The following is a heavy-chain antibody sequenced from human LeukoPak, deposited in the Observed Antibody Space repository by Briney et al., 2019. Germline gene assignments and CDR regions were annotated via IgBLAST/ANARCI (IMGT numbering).Heavy chain of an antibody. CDR2: IKQDGTQS. CDR3: ARLRPYSSTWYAHYGMDV. D-gene: IGHD6-13*01. V-gene: IGHV3-7*04. J-gene: IGHJ6*02. Sequence: GGSLRLSCVASGFTFSSYWMSWVRQAPGKGLEWVANIKQDGTQSTYVDSVKGRFTISRDNAKNSLYLQMNSLRADETAVYYCARLRPYSSTWYAHYGMDVWGQGTTVTVSS. CDR1: GFTFSSYW.